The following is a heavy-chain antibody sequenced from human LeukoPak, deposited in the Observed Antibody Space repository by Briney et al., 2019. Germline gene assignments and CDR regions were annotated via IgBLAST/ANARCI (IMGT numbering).Heavy chain of an antibody. CDR1: GGSFSGYY. Sequence: SETLSLTCAVYGGSFSGYYWSWLRQPPGKGLEWIGEINHSGSTNYNPSLKSRVTISVDTSKNQFSLKLSSVTAADTAVYYCARGERGPRRYYYDSSGYYYGFDYWGQGTLVTVSS. D-gene: IGHD3-22*01. V-gene: IGHV4-34*01. J-gene: IGHJ4*02. CDR2: INHSGST. CDR3: ARGERGPRRYYYDSSGYYYGFDY.